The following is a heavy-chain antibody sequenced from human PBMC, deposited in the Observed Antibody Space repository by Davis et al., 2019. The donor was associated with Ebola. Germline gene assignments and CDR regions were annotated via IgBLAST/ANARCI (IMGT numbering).Heavy chain of an antibody. D-gene: IGHD5-12*01. Sequence: PGGSLRLSCAASAFTFSSHAMRWVRQAPGKGLECVSVMSGSGGRTFYADSVKGRFTISRDNSKNTLYLQMNSLRSEDTAVYYCAKPHAQYSGYDRAPFDFWGQGTLVTVSS. CDR3: AKPHAQYSGYDRAPFDF. CDR1: AFTFSSHA. J-gene: IGHJ4*02. CDR2: MSGSGGRT. V-gene: IGHV3-23*01.